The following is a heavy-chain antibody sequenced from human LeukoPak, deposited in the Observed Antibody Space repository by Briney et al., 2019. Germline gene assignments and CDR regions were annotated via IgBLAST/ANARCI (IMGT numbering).Heavy chain of an antibody. J-gene: IGHJ4*02. D-gene: IGHD1-26*01. CDR1: GFTFSNYW. V-gene: IGHV3-30*02. Sequence: GGSLRLSCAASGFTFSNYWMHWVRHAPGKGLEWVAFIRYDGTYTYYADSVKGRFTISRDNSMNTLYLQMNSLRREDTAVYYCAKPSGSGVDYWGQGTRITVSS. CDR2: IRYDGTYT. CDR3: AKPSGSGVDY.